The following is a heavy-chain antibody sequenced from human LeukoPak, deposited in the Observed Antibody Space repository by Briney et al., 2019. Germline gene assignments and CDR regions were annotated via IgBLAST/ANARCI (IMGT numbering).Heavy chain of an antibody. Sequence: SETLSLTCTVSGGSISSSSYYWGWIRQPPGKGLEWIGSNYYSGSTYYNPSLKSRVTISVDTSKNQFSLKLSSVTAADTAVYYCATAFTFDYWGQGTLVTVSS. J-gene: IGHJ4*02. CDR1: GGSISSSSYY. V-gene: IGHV4-39*01. D-gene: IGHD3-3*02. CDR3: ATAFTFDY. CDR2: NYYSGST.